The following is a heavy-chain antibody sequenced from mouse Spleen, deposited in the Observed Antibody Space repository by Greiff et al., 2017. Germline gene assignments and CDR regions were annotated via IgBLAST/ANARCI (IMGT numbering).Heavy chain of an antibody. CDR2: INPSTGGT. D-gene: IGHD1-1*01. Sequence: EVQLVESGPELVKPGASVKISCKASGYSFTGYYMNWVKQSPEKSLEWIGEINPSTGGTTYNQKFKAKATLTVDKSSSTAYMQLKSLTSEDSAVYYCARRFSSYGFDYWGQGTTLTVSS. CDR3: ARRFSSYGFDY. J-gene: IGHJ2*01. V-gene: IGHV1-42*01. CDR1: GYSFTGYY.